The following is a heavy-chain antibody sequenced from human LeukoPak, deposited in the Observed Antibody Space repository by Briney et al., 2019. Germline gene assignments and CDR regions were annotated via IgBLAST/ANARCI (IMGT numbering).Heavy chain of an antibody. Sequence: KPSETLSLTCTVSGGSMSRSSYFWGWIRQPPGKGLEWIGNIYYSGSAYYNPPLKSRVTISVDTSKNQFSLKLSSVTAADTAVYYCARHGRLVSSWFDYWGQGTLVTVSS. D-gene: IGHD6-13*01. CDR2: IYYSGSA. CDR3: ARHGRLVSSWFDY. V-gene: IGHV4-39*01. J-gene: IGHJ4*02. CDR1: GGSMSRSSYF.